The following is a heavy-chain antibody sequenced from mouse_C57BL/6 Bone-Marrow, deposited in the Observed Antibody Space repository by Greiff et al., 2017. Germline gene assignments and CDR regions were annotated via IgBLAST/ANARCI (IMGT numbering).Heavy chain of an antibody. V-gene: IGHV1-61*01. J-gene: IGHJ4*01. CDR3: ARRAGSSYDYAMDY. CDR2: IYPSDSET. Sequence: VQLQQPGAELVRPGSSVKLSCKASGYTFTSYWMDWVKQRPGQGLEWIGNIYPSDSETHYNQKFKDKATLTVDKSSSTAYMQLSSLTSEDSAVYYCARRAGSSYDYAMDYWCQGTSVTVSS. D-gene: IGHD1-1*01. CDR1: GYTFTSYW.